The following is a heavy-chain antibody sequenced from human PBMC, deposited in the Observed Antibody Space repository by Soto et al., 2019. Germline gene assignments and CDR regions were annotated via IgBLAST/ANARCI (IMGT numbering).Heavy chain of an antibody. Sequence: QVQLVQSGGEVKKPGASVKVSCKASGYTFSNFGISWVRQAPGQGLEWMGWISTDNGSTKYAQNLQGRVTMTTDTTTSTAYMELRSLRSDDTAVYYCTRDAKYYDIMTGYFVTDYWGQGTLVTVSS. V-gene: IGHV1-18*01. CDR2: ISTDNGST. CDR3: TRDAKYYDIMTGYFVTDY. D-gene: IGHD3-9*01. CDR1: GYTFSNFG. J-gene: IGHJ4*02.